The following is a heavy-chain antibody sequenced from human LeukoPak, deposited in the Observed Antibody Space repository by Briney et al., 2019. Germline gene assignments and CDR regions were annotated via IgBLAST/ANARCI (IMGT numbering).Heavy chain of an antibody. D-gene: IGHD3-9*01. Sequence: GRSLRLSCAASGFTFSSYGMHWVRQAPGKGLEWVAVISYDGSNKYYADSVKGRFTISRDNSKNTLYLQMNSLRAEDTAVYYCAKDLNYWGQGTLVTVSS. J-gene: IGHJ4*02. V-gene: IGHV3-30*18. CDR1: GFTFSSYG. CDR2: ISYDGSNK. CDR3: AKDLNY.